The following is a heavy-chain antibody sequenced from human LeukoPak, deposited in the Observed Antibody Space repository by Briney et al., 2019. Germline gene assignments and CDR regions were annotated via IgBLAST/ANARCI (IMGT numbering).Heavy chain of an antibody. D-gene: IGHD1-1*01. CDR2: IIPILGIA. Sequence: SVKVSCKASGGTFSSYTISWVRQAPGQGLEWMGRIIPILGIASYAQKFQGRVTITADKSTSTAYMELSSLRSEDTAVYYCASFRTGTTYWKFDYWGQGTLVTVSS. CDR3: ASFRTGTTYWKFDY. V-gene: IGHV1-69*02. J-gene: IGHJ4*02. CDR1: GGTFSSYT.